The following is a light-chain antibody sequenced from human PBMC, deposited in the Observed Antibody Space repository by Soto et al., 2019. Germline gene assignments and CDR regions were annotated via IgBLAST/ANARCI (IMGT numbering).Light chain of an antibody. CDR2: KAS. CDR3: QHYNSYSEA. CDR1: QTISSW. Sequence: DIQMTQSPSTLSGSVGDRVTITCRASQTISSWLAWYQQKPGKAPKLLIYKASTLKSGVPSRFTGSGSGTEFTLTISSLQPDDFATYYCQHYNSYSEAVGPGTKVHIK. J-gene: IGKJ1*01. V-gene: IGKV1-5*03.